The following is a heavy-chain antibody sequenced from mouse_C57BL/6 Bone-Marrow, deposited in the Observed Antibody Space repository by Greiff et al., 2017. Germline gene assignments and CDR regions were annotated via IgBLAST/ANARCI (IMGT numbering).Heavy chain of an antibody. CDR3: ARDYGRSYWYFDV. Sequence: QVQLQESGPELVKPGASVQLSCQASGYTFTSFDINWVKQRPGQGLEWIGWIYPRDGSTKYKEKFKGKATLTVDTSSSPAYMELHSLTSEDSAVYVCARDYGRSYWYFDVWGTGTTVTVSS. V-gene: IGHV1-85*01. CDR1: GYTFTSFD. J-gene: IGHJ1*03. CDR2: IYPRDGST. D-gene: IGHD1-1*01.